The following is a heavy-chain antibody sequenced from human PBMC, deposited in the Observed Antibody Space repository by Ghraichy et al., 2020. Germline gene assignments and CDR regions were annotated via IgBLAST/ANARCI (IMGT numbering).Heavy chain of an antibody. CDR2: IFHSGRT. J-gene: IGHJ6*01. D-gene: IGHD3-16*01. CDR3: ARIPFGYQGMDV. Sequence: SETLSLTCAVSGATIGSGYYWTWVRQSPGSGLEWIGEIFHSGRTNYNPSLKNQFTMSVDKSKNQFSLDVSSVTAADTAVYYCARIPFGYQGMDVWGQGSTVTVSS. V-gene: IGHV4-4*02. CDR1: GATIGSGYY.